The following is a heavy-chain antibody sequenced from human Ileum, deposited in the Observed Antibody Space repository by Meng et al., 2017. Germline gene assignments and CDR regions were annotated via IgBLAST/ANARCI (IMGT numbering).Heavy chain of an antibody. D-gene: IGHD2-15*01. V-gene: IGHV3-33*01. CDR3: ATDRGGSPFDY. Sequence: QVALVGFGGGVVQPGRSLGLSCAASGFSFRSYGMHWVRQAPGKGLEWVAVIWADGNTKDYADSVKGRFTISRDNSKNTLYLQMSSLRAEDTAVYYCATDRGGSPFDYWGQGTLVTVSS. J-gene: IGHJ4*02. CDR2: IWADGNTK. CDR1: GFSFRSYG.